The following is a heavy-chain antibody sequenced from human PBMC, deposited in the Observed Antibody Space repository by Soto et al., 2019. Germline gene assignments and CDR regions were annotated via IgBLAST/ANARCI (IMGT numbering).Heavy chain of an antibody. CDR3: ATEPIYYNDGSGYYPLGH. Sequence: GASVKVSCKVSGYTFTGYYMHWVRQAPGQGLECVGWISAHNGDTHYSQKFQGRVTLTTDTSTNTGYMELRSLTSDDTAVYFCATEPIYYNDGSGYYPLGHWGQGTLVTVSS. CDR2: ISAHNGDT. CDR1: GYTFTGYY. V-gene: IGHV1-18*04. J-gene: IGHJ4*02. D-gene: IGHD3-22*01.